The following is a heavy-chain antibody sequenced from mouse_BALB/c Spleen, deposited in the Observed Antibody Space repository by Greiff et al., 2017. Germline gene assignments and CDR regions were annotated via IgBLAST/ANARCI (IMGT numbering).Heavy chain of an antibody. J-gene: IGHJ2*01. CDR2: IYPGDGDT. CDR3: AREDRSYYGNYFDY. Sequence: VKLVESGAELVRPGSSVKISCKASGYAFSSYWMNWVKQRPGQGLEWIGQIYPGDGDTNYNGKFKGKATLTADKSSSTAYMQLSSLTSEDSAVYFCAREDRSYYGNYFDYWGQGTTLTVSS. D-gene: IGHD1-1*02. V-gene: IGHV1-80*01. CDR1: GYAFSSYW.